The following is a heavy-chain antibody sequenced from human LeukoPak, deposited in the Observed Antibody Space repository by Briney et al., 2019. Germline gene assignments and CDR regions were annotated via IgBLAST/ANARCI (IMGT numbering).Heavy chain of an antibody. Sequence: SETLSLTCTVSGGSISSSSYYWGWIRQPPGKGLECSGSIYYSGSTYYNPSLKSRVTISVDTSKNQFSLKLSSVTAADTAVYYCARHDAIFGVVIIPGAFDIWGQGTMVTVSS. V-gene: IGHV4-39*01. J-gene: IGHJ3*02. CDR1: GGSISSSSYY. CDR2: IYYSGST. D-gene: IGHD3-3*01. CDR3: ARHDAIFGVVIIPGAFDI.